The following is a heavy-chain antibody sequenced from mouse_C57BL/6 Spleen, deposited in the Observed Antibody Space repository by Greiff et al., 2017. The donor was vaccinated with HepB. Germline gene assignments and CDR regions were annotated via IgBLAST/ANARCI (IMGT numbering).Heavy chain of an antibody. CDR2: IYPGDGDT. CDR3: ARDYYYGTLYYAMDY. V-gene: IGHV1-80*01. D-gene: IGHD1-1*01. Sequence: VQLQQSGAELVKPGASVKISCKASGYAFSSYWMNWVKQRPGKGLEWIGQIYPGDGDTNYNGKFKGKATLTADKSSSPAYMQLSSLTSEDSAVYFCARDYYYGTLYYAMDYWGQGTSVTVSS. CDR1: GYAFSSYW. J-gene: IGHJ4*01.